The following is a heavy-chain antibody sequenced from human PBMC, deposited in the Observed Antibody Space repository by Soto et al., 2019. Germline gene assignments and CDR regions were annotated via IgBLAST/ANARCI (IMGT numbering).Heavy chain of an antibody. CDR1: GFTFSSYA. J-gene: IGHJ4*02. V-gene: IGHV3-23*01. CDR3: AKVDYGSGSYYNPYFDY. D-gene: IGHD3-10*01. Sequence: GGSLRLSCAASGFTFSSYAMSWVRLAPGKGLEWVSAISGSGGSTYYADSVKGRFTISRDNSKNTLYLQMNSLRAEDTAVYYGAKVDYGSGSYYNPYFDYWGEGTLVTRLL. CDR2: ISGSGGST.